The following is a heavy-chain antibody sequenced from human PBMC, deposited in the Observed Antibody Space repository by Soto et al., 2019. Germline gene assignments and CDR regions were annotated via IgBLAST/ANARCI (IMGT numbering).Heavy chain of an antibody. CDR2: ISSSSSTI. J-gene: IGHJ6*02. V-gene: IGHV3-48*01. Sequence: PGGSLRLSCAASGFTFSSYSMNWVRQAPGKGLEWVSYISSSSSTIYYADSVKGRFTISRDNAKNSLYLQMNSLRAEDTAVYYCARNRERAPYTMVRGPNHYYYYYGMDVWGQGTTVTVSS. D-gene: IGHD3-10*01. CDR3: ARNRERAPYTMVRGPNHYYYYYGMDV. CDR1: GFTFSSYS.